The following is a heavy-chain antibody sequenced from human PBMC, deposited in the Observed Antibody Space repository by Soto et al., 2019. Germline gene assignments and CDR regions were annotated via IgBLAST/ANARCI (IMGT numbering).Heavy chain of an antibody. CDR2: IDPSDSYT. J-gene: IGHJ5*02. Sequence: GQSLKISCKGSAYSFTSYWISWVRQMPAKGLEWMGRIDPSDSYTNYSPSFQGHVTISADKSISTAYLQWSSLKASDTAMYYCAQAGIAALESWWDPWGQGTLVTVSS. CDR3: AQAGIAALESWWDP. V-gene: IGHV5-10-1*01. CDR1: AYSFTSYW. D-gene: IGHD6-13*01.